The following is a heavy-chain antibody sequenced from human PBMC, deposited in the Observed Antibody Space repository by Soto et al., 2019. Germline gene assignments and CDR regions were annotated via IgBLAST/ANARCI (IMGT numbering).Heavy chain of an antibody. CDR3: AKDRLAGGFDY. J-gene: IGHJ4*02. Sequence: DVQLVDSGGGLVQPGGSLRLSCAASGFTFSHYAMSWVRQAPGKGLEWVSLVSATAGTTYYPDSVKGRFTISRDNSRKTVYMQMNSLGEDDTAVYYCAKDRLAGGFDYWGQGTLVTVSS. CDR1: GFTFSHYA. D-gene: IGHD3-16*01. V-gene: IGHV3-23*04. CDR2: VSATAGTT.